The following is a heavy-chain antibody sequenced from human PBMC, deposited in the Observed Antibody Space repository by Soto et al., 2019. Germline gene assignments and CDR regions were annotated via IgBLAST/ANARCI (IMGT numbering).Heavy chain of an antibody. V-gene: IGHV2-5*02. J-gene: IGHJ4*02. CDR1: GFSLSTSGVG. CDR2: IYWDDDE. CDR3: AHSSSHGRDFDF. Sequence: QITLKESGPTLVKPTQTLTLTCTFSGFSLSTSGVGVGWIRQPPGKALEWLALIYWDDDERYSPSLKSRLTTTKDTSKNQVVLTMTNMDPVDTATYYCAHSSSHGRDFDFWGQGTLVTVSS.